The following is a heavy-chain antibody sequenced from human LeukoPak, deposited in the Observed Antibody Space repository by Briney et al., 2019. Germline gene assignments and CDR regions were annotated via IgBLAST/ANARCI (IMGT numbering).Heavy chain of an antibody. CDR1: GFTFRSYA. CDR2: ISSNGGST. V-gene: IGHV3-64*01. Sequence: PGGSLRLSCAASGFTFRSYAMHWARQAPGKGLEYVSAISSNGGSTYYANSVKGRFTISRDNSKNTLYLQMGSLRADDMAVYYCAREPDGDTKSGTLDYWGQGTLVTVSS. CDR3: AREPDGDTKSGTLDY. J-gene: IGHJ4*02. D-gene: IGHD4-17*01.